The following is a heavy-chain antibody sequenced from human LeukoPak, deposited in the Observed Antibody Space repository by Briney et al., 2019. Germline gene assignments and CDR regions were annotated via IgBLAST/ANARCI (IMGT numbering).Heavy chain of an antibody. D-gene: IGHD6-13*01. V-gene: IGHV1-2*04. Sequence: ASVKVSCKASGYTFTSYAMHWARQAPGQRLEWMGRINANSGGTNYAQKFQGWVTMTRDTSISTVYMELSRLRSDDTAVYYCARSGPSSSWYFWFDPWGQGTLVTVSS. CDR2: INANSGGT. J-gene: IGHJ5*02. CDR3: ARSGPSSSWYFWFDP. CDR1: GYTFTSYA.